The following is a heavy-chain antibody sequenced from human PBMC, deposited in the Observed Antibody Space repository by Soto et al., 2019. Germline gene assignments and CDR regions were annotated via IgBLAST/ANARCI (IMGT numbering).Heavy chain of an antibody. Sequence: EVQLLESGGGVVQPGGSLRLSCVASGFNFKKFAMSWVSKAPGEGLEWVSGISCCGGSTSYADSVKGRFSIARDDSTNTLSLQMNNLRVEDTAQYYCAKADGEQWLLPHLDKWGQGTLVTVS. D-gene: IGHD6-19*01. CDR3: AKADGEQWLLPHLDK. J-gene: IGHJ4*02. CDR1: GFNFKKFA. CDR2: ISCCGGST. V-gene: IGHV3-23*01.